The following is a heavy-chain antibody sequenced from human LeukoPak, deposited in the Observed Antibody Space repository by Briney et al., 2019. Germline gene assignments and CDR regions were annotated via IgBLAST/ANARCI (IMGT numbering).Heavy chain of an antibody. CDR2: ISSSSSYI. CDR3: ASAYGSSWYPFDY. J-gene: IGHJ4*02. CDR1: GFTFSSYS. Sequence: GGSLRLSCAASGFTFSSYSMNWVRQAPGKGLEWVSSISSSSSYIYYADSVKGRFTISRDNAKNSLYLQMNSLRAEDTAVYYCASAYGSSWYPFDYWGQGTLVTVSS. V-gene: IGHV3-21*01. D-gene: IGHD6-13*01.